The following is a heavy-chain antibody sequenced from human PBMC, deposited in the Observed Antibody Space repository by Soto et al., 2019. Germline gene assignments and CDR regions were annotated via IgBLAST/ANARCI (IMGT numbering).Heavy chain of an antibody. V-gene: IGHV3-23*01. Sequence: EVQLLESGGGLVQPGGSLRLSCAASGFTFKLRAMNWARQAPGKGLEWVSTISYDGTATHYADSVRGRFTIPRDNSQNTLALQMNTLRVEDTATYYCAIDDSTGYDPALDYWGQGSLVTVS. CDR1: GFTFKLRA. D-gene: IGHD3-22*01. CDR3: AIDDSTGYDPALDY. CDR2: ISYDGTAT. J-gene: IGHJ4*02.